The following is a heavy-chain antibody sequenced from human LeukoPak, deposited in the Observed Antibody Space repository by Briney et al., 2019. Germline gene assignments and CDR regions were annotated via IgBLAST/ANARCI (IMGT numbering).Heavy chain of an antibody. Sequence: PSETLSLTCTVSGGSISSSGYYWGWIRQPPGKGLEWIGSIYYSGSTYYNPSLKSRVTISVDTSKNQFSPKLSSVAAADTAVYYCARDPTAAGKGAWFDPWGQGTLVTVSS. D-gene: IGHD6-13*01. V-gene: IGHV4-39*02. CDR1: GGSISSSGYY. CDR3: ARDPTAAGKGAWFDP. CDR2: IYYSGST. J-gene: IGHJ5*02.